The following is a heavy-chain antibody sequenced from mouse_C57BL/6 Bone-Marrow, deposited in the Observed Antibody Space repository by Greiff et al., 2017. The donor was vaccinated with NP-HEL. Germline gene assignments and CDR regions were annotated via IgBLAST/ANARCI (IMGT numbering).Heavy chain of an antibody. CDR3: ASEYDGSSFHFDY. J-gene: IGHJ2*01. Sequence: VKLQESGAELVRPGTSVKVSCKASGYAFTNYLIEWVKQRPGQGLEWIGVINPGSGGTNYTEKFKGKATLTADKSSSPAYMQLSSLTSEDSAVYFCASEYDGSSFHFDYWGQGTTLTVSS. D-gene: IGHD1-1*01. V-gene: IGHV1-54*01. CDR2: INPGSGGT. CDR1: GYAFTNYL.